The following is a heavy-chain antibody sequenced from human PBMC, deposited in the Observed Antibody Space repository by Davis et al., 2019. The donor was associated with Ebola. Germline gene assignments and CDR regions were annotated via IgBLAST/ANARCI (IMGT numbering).Heavy chain of an antibody. V-gene: IGHV3-48*02. D-gene: IGHD2-8*01. CDR3: ARYSYCTNGVCQDGMDV. CDR2: LSSSSSTI. CDR1: GFTFSSYS. J-gene: IGHJ6*04. Sequence: GESLKISCAASGFTFSSYSMNWVRQAPGKGLEWVSYLSSSSSTIYYADSVKGRFTISRDNAKNSLYLQMNSLRDEDTAGYYCARYSYCTNGVCQDGMDVWGKGTTVTVSS.